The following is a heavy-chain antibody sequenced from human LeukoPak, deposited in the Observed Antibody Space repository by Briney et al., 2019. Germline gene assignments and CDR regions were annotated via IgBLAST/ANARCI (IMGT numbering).Heavy chain of an antibody. D-gene: IGHD2-21*01. J-gene: IGHJ3*02. CDR3: ARDAHFGGVFDI. Sequence: PGGSLRLSCAASGFTFDDYAMSRVRQAPGKGLEWVSGINWNGGSTGYVDSVKGRFTISRDNAKNSLYLQMNSLRGEDTALYYCARDAHFGGVFDIWGQGTMVTVSS. V-gene: IGHV3-20*04. CDR1: GFTFDDYA. CDR2: INWNGGST.